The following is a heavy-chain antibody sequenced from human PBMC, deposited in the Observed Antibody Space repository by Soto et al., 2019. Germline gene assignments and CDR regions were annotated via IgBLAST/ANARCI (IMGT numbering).Heavy chain of an antibody. V-gene: IGHV4-61*01. CDR3: ARASMTTIPMDV. Sequence: SETLALTYTLSGGSINSPSHYWGWVRQPPGKGLEWIGYVYYTGTTNYKPSLKTRVTISVDTSKNQFSLKLTSVTAADTAMYYCARASMTTIPMDVWGRGTMVTVSS. CDR2: VYYTGTT. D-gene: IGHD4-17*01. J-gene: IGHJ6*02. CDR1: GGSINSPSHY.